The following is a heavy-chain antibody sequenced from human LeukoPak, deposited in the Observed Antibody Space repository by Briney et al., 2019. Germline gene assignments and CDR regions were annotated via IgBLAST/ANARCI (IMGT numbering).Heavy chain of an antibody. CDR2: IYASGNT. J-gene: IGHJ5*02. V-gene: IGHV4-61*02. Sequence: SETLSLTCTVSGGSISSDTYYWSWIRQPPGKGLEWIGRIYASGNTNYSPSLKGRVTISVDTSKNQFSLKLNSVTAADTAVYYCAGTRRYCSGGSCYNWFDPWGQGTLVTVSS. CDR1: GGSISSDTYY. CDR3: AGTRRYCSGGSCYNWFDP. D-gene: IGHD2-15*01.